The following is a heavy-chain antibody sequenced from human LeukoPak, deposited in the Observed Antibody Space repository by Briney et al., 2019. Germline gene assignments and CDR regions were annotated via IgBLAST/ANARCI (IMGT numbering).Heavy chain of an antibody. Sequence: MGWINTNTGNPTYAQGFTGRFVFSLDTSVSTAYLQISSLKAEDTAVYYCARGGYAGFDYCGQGTLVTVSS. V-gene: IGHV7-4-1*02. CDR3: ARGGYAGFDY. CDR2: INTNTGNP. J-gene: IGHJ4*02. D-gene: IGHD5-12*01.